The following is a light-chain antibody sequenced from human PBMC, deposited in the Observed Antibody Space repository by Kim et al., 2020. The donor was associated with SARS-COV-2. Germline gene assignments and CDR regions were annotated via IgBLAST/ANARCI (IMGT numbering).Light chain of an antibody. Sequence: SASVGTRVTIPCRASQYISTFLHWYQQKPGKAPKLLVYHASSLQSGVPSRFSGSGSGTDFTLTISSLQPEDFATYFCQQSYSSSCTFGQGTKLEI. CDR2: HAS. CDR3: QQSYSSSCT. CDR1: QYISTF. J-gene: IGKJ2*02. V-gene: IGKV1-39*01.